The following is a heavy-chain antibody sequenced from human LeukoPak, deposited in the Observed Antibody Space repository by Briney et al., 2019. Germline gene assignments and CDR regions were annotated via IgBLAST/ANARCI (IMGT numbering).Heavy chain of an antibody. D-gene: IGHD3-22*01. Sequence: GGSLRLSCAASGFTFSSYGMHWVRQAPGKGLEWVAFIRYDGSNKYYADSVKGRFTISRDNSKNTLYLQMNSLRAEDTAVYYCATRSAYYTYYFDYWGQGTLVTVSS. CDR1: GFTFSSYG. CDR2: IRYDGSNK. CDR3: ATRSAYYTYYFDY. V-gene: IGHV3-30*02. J-gene: IGHJ4*02.